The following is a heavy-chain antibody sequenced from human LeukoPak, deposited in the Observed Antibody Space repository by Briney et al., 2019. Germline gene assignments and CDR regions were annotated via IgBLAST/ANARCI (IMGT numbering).Heavy chain of an antibody. CDR1: GGSMSGFY. V-gene: IGHV4-59*08. CDR3: ARTLDCSSSSCSYGMDV. J-gene: IGHJ6*02. D-gene: IGHD2-15*01. Sequence: SETLSLTCAVSGGSMSGFYWSWIRQPPGKGLEWIGYIFYSGSTNYNPSPKSRVTISVDTSKNQFSLKLSSVTAADTAVYYCARTLDCSSSSCSYGMDVWGQGTTVTVPS. CDR2: IFYSGST.